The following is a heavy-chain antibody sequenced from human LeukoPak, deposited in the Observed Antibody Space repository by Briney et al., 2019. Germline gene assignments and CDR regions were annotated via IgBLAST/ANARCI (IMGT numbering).Heavy chain of an antibody. CDR3: AGNGIVVVPAAILLYYYYYGMDV. Sequence: PGRSLRLSCAASGFTLSSYAMHWVRQAPGKGLEWVADISYDGSNKYYADSVKGRFTISRDNSKNTLYLKMNNLRAEDTAVYYCAGNGIVVVPAAILLYYYYYGMDVWGQGTTVTVSS. CDR1: GFTLSSYA. CDR2: ISYDGSNK. D-gene: IGHD2-2*02. J-gene: IGHJ6*02. V-gene: IGHV3-30-3*01.